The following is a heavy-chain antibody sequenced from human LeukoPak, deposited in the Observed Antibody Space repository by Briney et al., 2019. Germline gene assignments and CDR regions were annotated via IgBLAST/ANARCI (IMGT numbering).Heavy chain of an antibody. CDR1: GFTFSSYS. V-gene: IGHV3-21*01. CDR2: ISSSSSYI. Sequence: GGSLRLSCAASGFTFSSYSMNWVRQAPGKGLEWVSSISSSSSYIYYADSVKGRFTISRDNAKNSLYLQMNSLRAEDTAVYYCARDDRRIAVAGTKLPWGQGTLVTVSS. J-gene: IGHJ4*02. D-gene: IGHD6-19*01. CDR3: ARDDRRIAVAGTKLP.